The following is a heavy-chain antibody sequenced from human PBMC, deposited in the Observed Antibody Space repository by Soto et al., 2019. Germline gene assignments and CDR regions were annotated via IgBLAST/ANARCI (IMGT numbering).Heavy chain of an antibody. CDR2: LSGGGSTT. CDR1: GFTFSLSA. CDR3: AEGPEYDILTGCDY. V-gene: IGHV3-23*01. Sequence: EVQLLESGGGFVQPGESLRLSCAASGFTFSLSAMSWVRQAPGRGLDWVSSLSGGGSTTDYADSVKGRFTISRDNSKNKGHLQMNRLRAEDPAVYYCAEGPEYDILTGCDYWGQGALVTVSS. J-gene: IGHJ4*02. D-gene: IGHD3-9*01.